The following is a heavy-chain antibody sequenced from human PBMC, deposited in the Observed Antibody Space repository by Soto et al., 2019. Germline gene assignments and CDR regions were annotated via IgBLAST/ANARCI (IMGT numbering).Heavy chain of an antibody. CDR2: ISSSSSTI. CDR3: ARDRSLPGTPHPFDY. Sequence: GGSLRLSCAASGFTFSSYSMNWVRQAPGKGLEWVSYISSSSSTIYYADSVKGRFTISRDNAKNSLYLQMNSLRDEDTAVYYCARDRSLPGTPHPFDYWGQGTLVTVSS. V-gene: IGHV3-48*02. J-gene: IGHJ4*02. CDR1: GFTFSSYS.